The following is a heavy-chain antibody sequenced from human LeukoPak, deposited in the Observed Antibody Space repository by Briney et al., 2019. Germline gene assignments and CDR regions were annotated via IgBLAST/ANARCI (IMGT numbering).Heavy chain of an antibody. Sequence: GGSLRLSCAASGFNFSSYIMNWVRQAPGKGLEWVASISRNSTYIHYADSVKGRFTISRDNAGNSLFLQMNSLRAEDTAIYYCASDEGNYFDYWGQGTLVTVSS. CDR3: ASDEGNYFDY. CDR1: GFNFSSYI. CDR2: ISRNSTYI. V-gene: IGHV3-21*01. J-gene: IGHJ4*02.